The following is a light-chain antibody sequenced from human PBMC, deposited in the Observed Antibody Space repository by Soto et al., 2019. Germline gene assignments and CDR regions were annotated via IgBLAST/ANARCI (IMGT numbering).Light chain of an antibody. J-gene: IGLJ2*01. V-gene: IGLV2-23*01. CDR1: SSDVGSYNL. Sequence: QSALTQPASVSVSPGQSITISCTGTSSDVGSYNLVSWYQQHPGKAPKLMIYEGSKRPSGVSNRFSGSKSGNTASLTISGLQAEDEADYYCCSYAGSSTLEVFGGGTKLTVL. CDR3: CSYAGSSTLEV. CDR2: EGS.